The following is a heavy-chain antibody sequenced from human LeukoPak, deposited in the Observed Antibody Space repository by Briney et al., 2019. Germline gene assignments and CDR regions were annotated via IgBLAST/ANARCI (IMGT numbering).Heavy chain of an antibody. D-gene: IGHD7-27*01. J-gene: IGHJ6*03. CDR2: INPNSGGT. CDR1: GYTFTGYY. Sequence: GASVKVSCKASGYTFTGYYMHWVRQAPGQGLEWMGWINPNSGGTNYAQKFQGRVTMTRDTSISTAYMELSRLRSDDTAVYYCARDLLRPPKTGGYYYYMDVWGKGTTVTVSS. V-gene: IGHV1-2*02. CDR3: ARDLLRPPKTGGYYYYMDV.